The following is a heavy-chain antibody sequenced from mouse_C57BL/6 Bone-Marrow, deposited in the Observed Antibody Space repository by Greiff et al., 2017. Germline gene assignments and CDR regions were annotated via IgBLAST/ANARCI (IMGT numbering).Heavy chain of an antibody. J-gene: IGHJ3*01. V-gene: IGHV5-9-1*02. CDR3: TREGGYYSAWLAY. Sequence: EVKVVESGAGLVKPGGSLKLSCAASGFTFSSYAMSWVRQTPEKRLEWVAYISSGGDYIYYADTVKGRFTISRDNARNTLYLQMSSLKSEDTAMYYCTREGGYYSAWLAYWGQGTLVTVSA. D-gene: IGHD2-1*01. CDR1: GFTFSSYA. CDR2: ISSGGDYI.